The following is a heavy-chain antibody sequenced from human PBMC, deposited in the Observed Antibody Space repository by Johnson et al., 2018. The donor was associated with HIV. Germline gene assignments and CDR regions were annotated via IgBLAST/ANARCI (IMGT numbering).Heavy chain of an antibody. CDR3: ARELKDGDYSRGAFDL. J-gene: IGHJ3*01. Sequence: VQLVESGGGVVQPGRSLRLSCAASGFTFSNYPMHWVRQAPGKGLEWVAIISSDGTTKYYADSVQGRFSISRDHSKTSLSLQMNSLRTEDTAVYYCARELKDGDYSRGAFDLWGQGTMVTVTS. CDR2: ISSDGTTK. CDR1: GFTFSNYP. V-gene: IGHV3-30*04. D-gene: IGHD4-23*01.